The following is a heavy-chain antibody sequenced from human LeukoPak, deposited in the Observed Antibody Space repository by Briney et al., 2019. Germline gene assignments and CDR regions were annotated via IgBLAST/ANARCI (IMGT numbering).Heavy chain of an antibody. CDR3: ARGAWGPYSHHMDV. J-gene: IGHJ6*03. V-gene: IGHV4-38-2*02. Sequence: SETLSLTCTVSGYSISSGYYWGWIRQPPGKGLEWIGSIYHSGSTYYNPSLKSRVTISVDTSKNQFSLKLSSVTAADPAVYYCARGAWGPYSHHMDVWGKGTTVTVSS. D-gene: IGHD6-13*01. CDR1: GYSISSGYY. CDR2: IYHSGST.